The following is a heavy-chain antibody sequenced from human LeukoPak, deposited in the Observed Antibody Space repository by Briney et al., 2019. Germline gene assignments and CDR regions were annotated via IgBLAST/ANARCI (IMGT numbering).Heavy chain of an antibody. J-gene: IGHJ3*02. CDR1: GFTFSSYG. V-gene: IGHV3-30*02. Sequence: PGGSLRPSCAASGFTFSSYGMHWVRQAPGKGLEWVAFIRYDGSKKYYADSVKGRFTISRDNSKNTLYLQMNSLRAEDTAVYYCARSMAQDVDAFDIWGQGTMVTVSS. D-gene: IGHD2-21*01. CDR3: ARSMAQDVDAFDI. CDR2: IRYDGSKK.